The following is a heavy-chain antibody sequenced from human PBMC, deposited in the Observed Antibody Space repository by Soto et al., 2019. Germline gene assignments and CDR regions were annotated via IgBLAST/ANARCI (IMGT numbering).Heavy chain of an antibody. CDR2: IVVGNGNT. Sequence: GASVKVSCKSSAFTSTTSAVQWVRQARGQRLEWIGWIVVGNGNTKYAQRFQERVTITRDMSTSTAYMELSSLRSEDTAVYYCATGGIRLWSTNYYYFDMDVWGQGTTVTVYS. V-gene: IGHV1-58*01. J-gene: IGHJ6*02. D-gene: IGHD5-18*01. CDR3: ATGGIRLWSTNYYYFDMDV. CDR1: AFTSTTSA.